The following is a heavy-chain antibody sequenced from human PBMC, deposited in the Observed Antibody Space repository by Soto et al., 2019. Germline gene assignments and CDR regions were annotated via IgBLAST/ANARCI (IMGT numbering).Heavy chain of an antibody. CDR3: ARDMPAWSGVVPAASYYYGMDV. J-gene: IGHJ6*01. V-gene: IGHV1-69*01. D-gene: IGHD2-2*01. CDR2: IIPIFGTA. Sequence: QVQLVQSGAEVKKPGSSVKVSCKASGGTFSSYAISWVRQAPGQGLEWMGGIIPIFGTANYAQKFQGRVTITADESTSTAYMELXXXXSEDTAVYYCARDMPAWSGVVPAASYYYGMDVW. CDR1: GGTFSSYA.